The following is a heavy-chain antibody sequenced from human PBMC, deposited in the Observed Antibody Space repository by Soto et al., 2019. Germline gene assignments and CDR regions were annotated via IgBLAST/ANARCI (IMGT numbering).Heavy chain of an antibody. CDR3: TRWDGRCSGGSCFFDS. CDR1: GFSLTQYW. J-gene: IGHJ4*02. V-gene: IGHV3-7*01. Sequence: EVQLVESGGGLVQSGGSLRLSCIASGFSLTQYWMSWVRQTPRKGLEWVAKINEDGTKRDYIESVEGRFTISRDNAKNSVSLQMNSLRADDTAVYFCTRWDGRCSGGSCFFDSWGQGTLVTVSS. CDR2: INEDGTKR. D-gene: IGHD2-15*01.